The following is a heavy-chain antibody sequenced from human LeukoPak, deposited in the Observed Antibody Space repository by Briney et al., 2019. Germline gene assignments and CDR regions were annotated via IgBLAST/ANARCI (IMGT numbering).Heavy chain of an antibody. CDR1: GDSISTYY. CDR2: IYYTGST. CDR3: AKDGGGFDP. J-gene: IGHJ5*02. D-gene: IGHD4-17*01. Sequence: SETLSLTCTVSGDSISTYYWSWVRQPPGKGLEWIGYIYYTGSTNYNPSLKSRVTISVDTSKNQFSLKLSSVTAADTAVYYCAKDGGGFDPWGQGTLVTVSS. V-gene: IGHV4-59*01.